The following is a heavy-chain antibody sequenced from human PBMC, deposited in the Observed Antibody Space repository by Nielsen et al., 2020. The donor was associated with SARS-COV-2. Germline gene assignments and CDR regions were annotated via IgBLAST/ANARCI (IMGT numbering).Heavy chain of an antibody. J-gene: IGHJ4*02. CDR2: IRSKSHSYET. V-gene: IGHV3-73*01. Sequence: GESLKISCAASGFSISDSGMHWVRQASGRGLEWLGRIRSKSHSYETVYAVSVRDRFTISRDDSENTAYLQMNSLRDEDTAVYYCARGVRKRPETDPFWGQGTLVTVSS. CDR3: ARGVRKRPETDPF. D-gene: IGHD1-1*01. CDR1: GFSISDSG.